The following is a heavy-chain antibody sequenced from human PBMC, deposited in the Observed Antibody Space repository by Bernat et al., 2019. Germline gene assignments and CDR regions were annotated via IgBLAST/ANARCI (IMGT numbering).Heavy chain of an antibody. D-gene: IGHD2-2*02. CDR1: GFTFSSYG. V-gene: IGHV3-30*03. CDR3: ATDGGSCSSTSCYTLKGIYWYFDL. CDR2: ISYEGSNK. J-gene: IGHJ2*01. Sequence: QVQLVESGGGVVQPGRSLRRSCAASGFTFSSYGMHWVRQAPGKGLEWVAVISYEGSNKYYADSVKGRFTISRDNSKNTLYLQMNSLRAEDTAVYYCATDGGSCSSTSCYTLKGIYWYFDLWGRGTLVTVSS.